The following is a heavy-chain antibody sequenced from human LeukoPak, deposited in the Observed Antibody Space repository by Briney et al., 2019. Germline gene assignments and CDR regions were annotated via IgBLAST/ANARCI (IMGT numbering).Heavy chain of an antibody. CDR2: ISSSSSTI. CDR3: ARDQDSSSWYWFDP. Sequence: PGGSLRLSCAASGFTFSSYSMYWVRQAPGKGLEWVSYISSSSSTIYYADSVKGRFTISRDNAKNSLYLQMNSLRAEDTAVYYCARDQDSSSWYWFDPWGQGTLVTVSS. V-gene: IGHV3-48*01. J-gene: IGHJ5*02. CDR1: GFTFSSYS. D-gene: IGHD6-13*01.